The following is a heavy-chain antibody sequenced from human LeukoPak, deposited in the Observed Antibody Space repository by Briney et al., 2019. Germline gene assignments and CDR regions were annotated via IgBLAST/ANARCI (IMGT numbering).Heavy chain of an antibody. J-gene: IGHJ3*02. CDR3: ARESSSWSGAFDI. Sequence: GGSLRLSCAASGFTFSSYSMNWVRQAPGKGLEWVSSISSSSSYIYYADSVKGRFTISRDNAKNSLYLQMNSLRAEDTAVYYCARESSSWSGAFDIWGQGTMATVSS. CDR2: ISSSSSYI. CDR1: GFTFSSYS. V-gene: IGHV3-21*01. D-gene: IGHD6-13*01.